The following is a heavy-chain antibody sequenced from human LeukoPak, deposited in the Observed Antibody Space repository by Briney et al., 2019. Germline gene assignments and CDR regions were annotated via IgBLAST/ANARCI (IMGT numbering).Heavy chain of an antibody. CDR1: GGTFSSYA. Sequence: SVKVSCKASGGTFSSYAISWVRQAPGQGLEWMGGIIPIFGTANYAQKFQGRVTITADKSTSTAYMELSSLRSEDTAVYYCARIYNYYDSSGYRNWGQGTLVTVSS. J-gene: IGHJ4*02. D-gene: IGHD3-22*01. V-gene: IGHV1-69*06. CDR2: IIPIFGTA. CDR3: ARIYNYYDSSGYRN.